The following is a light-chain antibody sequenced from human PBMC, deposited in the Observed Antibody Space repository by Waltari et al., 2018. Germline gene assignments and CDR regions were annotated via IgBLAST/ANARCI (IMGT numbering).Light chain of an antibody. V-gene: IGKV4-1*01. CDR3: QQYYTNPIT. Sequence: DIVMTQSPDSLAVSLGERATINCKSGQSILYNFNSKNYLAWYQQKPGQPPKLLISWASIRESGVPDRFRGSGSGTDFALTISSLQAEDVAVYYCQQYYTNPITFGPGTKLEIK. CDR2: WAS. J-gene: IGKJ3*01. CDR1: QSILYNFNSKNY.